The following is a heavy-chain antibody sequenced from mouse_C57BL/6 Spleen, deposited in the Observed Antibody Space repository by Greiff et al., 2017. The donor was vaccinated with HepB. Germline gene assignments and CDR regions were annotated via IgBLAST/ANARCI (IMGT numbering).Heavy chain of an antibody. CDR3: AREIYGGYYGHLDV. V-gene: IGHV2-2*01. CDR1: GFSLPSYG. D-gene: IGHD2-3*01. J-gene: IGHJ1*03. Sequence: VKLMESGPGLVQPSQSLSITCTVSGFSLPSYGVHWVRPSPGKGLEWLGVIWSGGRTDYNAAFISRLSIRQDTSKSQVFFKMNSLQADDTAIYYCAREIYGGYYGHLDVWGTGTPLTVSS. CDR2: IWSGGRT.